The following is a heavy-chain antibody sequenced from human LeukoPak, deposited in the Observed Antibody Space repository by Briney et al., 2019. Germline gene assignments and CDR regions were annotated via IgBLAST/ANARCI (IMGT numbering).Heavy chain of an antibody. CDR2: IKTKIEGATT. D-gene: IGHD6-19*01. Sequence: GGSLRLSCAASGFTFSNAWISWVRQAPGKGLEWVGRIKTKIEGATTDYAAPVKGRFTISRDDSKNTVYLQMNSLKTEDTAVYYCTIDSNSGWTGYWGQGTLVTVSS. CDR3: TIDSNSGWTGY. J-gene: IGHJ4*02. CDR1: GFTFSNAW. V-gene: IGHV3-15*01.